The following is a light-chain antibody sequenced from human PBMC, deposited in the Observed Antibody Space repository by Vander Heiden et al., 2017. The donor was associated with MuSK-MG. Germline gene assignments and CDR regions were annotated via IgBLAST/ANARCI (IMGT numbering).Light chain of an antibody. Sequence: DVVTTQSPFSLPVTLGQPASISCRSSQSLVYSDGNTYLSWFQQRPGQSPRRLIYRVSNRDSGVPDRFSCSGSGTDFTLKISRVEAEDVGVYYCMQGTHWPPYTFGQGTKLEIK. CDR2: RVS. V-gene: IGKV2-30*01. CDR1: QSLVYSDGNTY. J-gene: IGKJ2*01. CDR3: MQGTHWPPYT.